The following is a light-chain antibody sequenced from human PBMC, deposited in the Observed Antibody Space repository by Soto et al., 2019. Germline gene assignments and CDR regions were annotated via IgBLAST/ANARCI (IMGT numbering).Light chain of an antibody. CDR2: GAS. V-gene: IGKV3-15*01. J-gene: IGKJ5*01. Sequence: EILMTQSPATLSLSPGEIATLSCRASQSVSSNLAWYQHKPGQAPRLLISGASTRATGIPARFSGSGSGTEFTLTISSLQSEDFAVYYCQQYNNWPITFGQGTRLEI. CDR3: QQYNNWPIT. CDR1: QSVSSN.